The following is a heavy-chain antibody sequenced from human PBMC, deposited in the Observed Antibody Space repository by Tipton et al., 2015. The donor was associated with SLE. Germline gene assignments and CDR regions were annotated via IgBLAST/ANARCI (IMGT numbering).Heavy chain of an antibody. CDR2: IYHSGST. CDR3: ARETGAEVCDP. V-gene: IGHV4-34*01. J-gene: IGHJ5*02. Sequence: GSLRLSCAVYGGSFSGYYWSWIRQPPEKGLEWIASIYHSGSTNSGSTKYNPSLESRVSTSLDTSKNQFSLKLSSVTAADAAVYYCARETGAEVCDPWGQGTLVTVSS. D-gene: IGHD7-27*01. CDR1: GGSFSGYY.